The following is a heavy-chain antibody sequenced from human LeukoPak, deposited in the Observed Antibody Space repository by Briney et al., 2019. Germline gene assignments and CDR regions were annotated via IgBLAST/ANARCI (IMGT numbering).Heavy chain of an antibody. CDR1: GFTFSTYW. CDR2: INEDGSIT. V-gene: IGHV3-74*01. CDR3: AREGYYDSSALDY. D-gene: IGHD3-22*01. J-gene: IGHJ4*02. Sequence: GGSLRLSCAVSGFTFSTYWMHWVRQVPGEGLVWVSRINEDGSITNYADSVKGRFSISRDNAKNTLYLQMNSLRAEDTAVYYCAREGYYDSSALDYWGQGTLVTVSS.